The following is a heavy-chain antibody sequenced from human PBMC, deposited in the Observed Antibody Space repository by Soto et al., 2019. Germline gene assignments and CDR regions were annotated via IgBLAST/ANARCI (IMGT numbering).Heavy chain of an antibody. CDR3: ARDNHSGYDYWYFDL. Sequence: PSETLSLTCTVSGGSISSGGYYWGWIRQHPGKGLGWIGYIYYSGITYYNPSLKSRVTISVDTSKNQFSLNLSSVTAADTAVYYCARDNHSGYDYWYFDLWGRGTLVTVSS. V-gene: IGHV4-31*03. J-gene: IGHJ2*01. D-gene: IGHD5-12*01. CDR1: GGSISSGGYY. CDR2: IYYSGIT.